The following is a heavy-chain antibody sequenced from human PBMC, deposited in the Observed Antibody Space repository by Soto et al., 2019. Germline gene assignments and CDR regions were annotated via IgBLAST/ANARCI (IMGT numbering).Heavy chain of an antibody. J-gene: IGHJ4*02. CDR1: GYAFTTYG. V-gene: IGHV1-18*01. CDR3: ARGRYWDY. Sequence: QVHLVQSGAEVKKPGASVKVSCKGSGYAFTTYGITWVRQAPGQGLEWMGWISAHNGNTNYAQKLQGRVTVTRDTSTSSAYMELWSLRSDDTAVYYCARGRYWDYWGQGALVTVSS. D-gene: IGHD2-8*02. CDR2: ISAHNGNT.